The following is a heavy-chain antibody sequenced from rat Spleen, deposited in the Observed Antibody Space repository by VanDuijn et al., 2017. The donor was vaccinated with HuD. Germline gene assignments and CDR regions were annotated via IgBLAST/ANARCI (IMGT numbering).Heavy chain of an antibody. D-gene: IGHD1-11*01. CDR3: ARLGYGGPFDY. J-gene: IGHJ2*01. V-gene: IGHV5-25*01. Sequence: EVQLVESGGGLVQPGRSLKLSCAALGFSFRNYYMAWVRQGPTKGLEWVASMNTGGDNTYYRDSVKGRFTISRDNAKNTLYLRMNSLRPEDTATYYCARLGYGGPFDYWGQGVMVTVSS. CDR1: GFSFRNYY. CDR2: MNTGGDNT.